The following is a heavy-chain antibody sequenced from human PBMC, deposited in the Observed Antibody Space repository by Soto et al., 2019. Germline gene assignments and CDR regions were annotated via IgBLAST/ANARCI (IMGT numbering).Heavy chain of an antibody. CDR2: IKSKTDGGTT. CDR3: TTAEPGSYYDFWSGYPAYFDY. Sequence: EVQLVESGGGLVKPGGSLRLSCAASGFTFSNAWMSWVRQSPGKGLEWVGRIKSKTDGGTTDYAAPVKGRFTISRDDSKNTLYLQMNSLKTEDTAVYYCTTAEPGSYYDFWSGYPAYFDYWGQGTLVTVSS. CDR1: GFTFSNAW. D-gene: IGHD3-3*01. J-gene: IGHJ4*02. V-gene: IGHV3-15*01.